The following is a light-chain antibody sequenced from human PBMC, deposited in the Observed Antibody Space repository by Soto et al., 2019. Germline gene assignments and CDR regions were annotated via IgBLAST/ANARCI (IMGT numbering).Light chain of an antibody. CDR2: DVS. V-gene: IGLV2-14*03. J-gene: IGLJ1*01. CDR1: TSDVGAYNY. Sequence: QSVLTQPASMSGSPGQSITISCTGTTSDVGAYNYVSWYQQHPGKAPKLIIYDVSDRPSGVSTRFSGSKSGNTASLTISGLQADDEADYYCSSFTRSNTYVFGTGT. CDR3: SSFTRSNTYV.